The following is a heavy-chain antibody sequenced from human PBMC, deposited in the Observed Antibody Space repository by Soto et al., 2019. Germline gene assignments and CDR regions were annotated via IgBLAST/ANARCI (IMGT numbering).Heavy chain of an antibody. D-gene: IGHD6-13*01. Sequence: EXLKISCKSSGYXFTSYWVGWVRHIPGKGLECMGIIYPGDSDTRYSPSFQCQVTISAYKSISTDYLQWSSLKASDTAMYYCARQYSTTNYYYYGMDVWGQGTTATVSS. CDR2: IYPGDSDT. CDR3: ARQYSTTNYYYYGMDV. V-gene: IGHV5-51*01. J-gene: IGHJ6*02. CDR1: GYXFTSYW.